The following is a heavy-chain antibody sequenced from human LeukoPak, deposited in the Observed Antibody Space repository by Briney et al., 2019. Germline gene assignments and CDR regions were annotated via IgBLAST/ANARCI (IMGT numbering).Heavy chain of an antibody. D-gene: IGHD5-24*01. CDR1: GFTFSSYA. V-gene: IGHV3-23*01. CDR2: ISGSGGST. CDR3: AKDSQRWLQSGFDY. J-gene: IGHJ4*02. Sequence: GVSLRRSCAGSGFTFSSYARIRVRQAPGKGLEGVLAISGSGGSTDYADSGKGRFTSYRDNSKNTLYLQMNSLRAEDTAVYYCAKDSQRWLQSGFDYWGQGTLVTVSS.